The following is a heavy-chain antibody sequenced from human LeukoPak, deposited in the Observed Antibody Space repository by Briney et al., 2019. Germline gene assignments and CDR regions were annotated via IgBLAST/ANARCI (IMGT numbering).Heavy chain of an antibody. Sequence: PGGSLRLSCAASGFTVSSNYMSWVRQAPGKGLEWVSAIYSGGSTYYADSLKGRFTISGDNSKNTLYLQMNSLTSADTAVYYLARVANPTFYYWGQGTLVTVSS. CDR2: IYSGGST. CDR3: ARVANPTFYY. CDR1: GFTVSSNY. D-gene: IGHD1-14*01. J-gene: IGHJ4*02. V-gene: IGHV3-53*01.